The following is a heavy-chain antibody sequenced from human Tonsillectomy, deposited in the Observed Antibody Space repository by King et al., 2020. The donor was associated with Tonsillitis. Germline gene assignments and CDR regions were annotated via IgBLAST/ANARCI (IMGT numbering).Heavy chain of an antibody. Sequence: VQLVESGGGLVKPGGSLRLSCTASGFTFSDYYMSWIRQAQGKGLEWLSYITSSSSHTNYADSVRGRFTISRDNAKNSLFLQMNSLRAEDTAVYYCAGVDPYHNWFDPWGQGTLVTVSS. CDR1: GFTFSDYY. J-gene: IGHJ5*02. V-gene: IGHV3-11*05. CDR2: ITSSSSHT. CDR3: AGVDPYHNWFDP.